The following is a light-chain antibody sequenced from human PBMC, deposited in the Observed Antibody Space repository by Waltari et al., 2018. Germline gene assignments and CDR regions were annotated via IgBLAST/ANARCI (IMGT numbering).Light chain of an antibody. V-gene: IGLV2-23*02. Sequence: QSALTQPASVSGSPGQSITISCTGTSSDVGFYNLVSWYQQHPGNAPELVVYEVIRRPSGVSNRFSGSKYGNTASLTISGLQAEDEADYYCCSYAGRNIWVFGGGTKLTVL. CDR3: CSYAGRNIWV. CDR1: SSDVGFYNL. J-gene: IGLJ3*02. CDR2: EVI.